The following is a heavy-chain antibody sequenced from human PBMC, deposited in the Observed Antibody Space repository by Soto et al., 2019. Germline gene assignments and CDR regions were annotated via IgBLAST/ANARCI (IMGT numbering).Heavy chain of an antibody. CDR3: ARYRREAVAGYTLDN. CDR2: VYNSGST. CDR1: GGSISSNY. D-gene: IGHD6-13*01. Sequence: ASETLSLTCTVSGGSISSNYCTWIRQPPGKGLEWIGYVYNSGSTNYNPSLKSRVTISEDTSKSQFSLKVNSMTAADTAVYYCARYRREAVAGYTLDNWGQGILVTVSS. J-gene: IGHJ4*02. V-gene: IGHV4-59*01.